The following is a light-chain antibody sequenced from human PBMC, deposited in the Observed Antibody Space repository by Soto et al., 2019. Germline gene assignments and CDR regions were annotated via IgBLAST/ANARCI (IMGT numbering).Light chain of an antibody. Sequence: QSVLTQPPSVSGAPGQRVTISCTGSSSNIGAGYDVHWYQQLPGTAPKLLIYDNSNRPSGVPDRFSGSKSGTSDSLAITGLQAEDEADYYCQSYDRSLSGSRVFGTGTKLTVL. CDR1: SSNIGAGYD. V-gene: IGLV1-40*01. CDR2: DNS. CDR3: QSYDRSLSGSRV. J-gene: IGLJ1*01.